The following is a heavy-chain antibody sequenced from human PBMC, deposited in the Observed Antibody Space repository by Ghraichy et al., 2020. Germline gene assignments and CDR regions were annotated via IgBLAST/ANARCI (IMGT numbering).Heavy chain of an antibody. Sequence: ASVKVSCKASGYTFTSHGISWVRQAPGQGLEWMGWISGYSGYTNYTENLQGRVTMTRDTSTYTAYMELRSLRPDDTAVYYCARDKSLRYYGSGSYVVDYWGQGTLVTVSS. CDR1: GYTFTSHG. D-gene: IGHD3-10*01. V-gene: IGHV1-18*01. J-gene: IGHJ4*02. CDR3: ARDKSLRYYGSGSYVVDY. CDR2: ISGYSGYT.